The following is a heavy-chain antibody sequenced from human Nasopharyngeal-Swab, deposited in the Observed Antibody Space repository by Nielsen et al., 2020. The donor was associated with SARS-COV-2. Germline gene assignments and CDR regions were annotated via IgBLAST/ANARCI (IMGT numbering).Heavy chain of an antibody. V-gene: IGHV1-69*13. D-gene: IGHD3-22*01. J-gene: IGHJ3*02. Sequence: SVKVSCKASGGTFSSYAISWVRQAPGQGLEWMGGIIPIFGTANYAQKFQGRVTITADESTSTAYMELSSLRSEDTAVHYCARPYYYDSSGYLVAFDIWGQGTMVTVSS. CDR1: GGTFSSYA. CDR3: ARPYYYDSSGYLVAFDI. CDR2: IIPIFGTA.